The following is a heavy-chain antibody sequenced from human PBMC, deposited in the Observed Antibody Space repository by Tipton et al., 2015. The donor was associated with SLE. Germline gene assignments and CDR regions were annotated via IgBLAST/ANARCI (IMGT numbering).Heavy chain of an antibody. Sequence: GSLRLSCTVSSTSISNSDHYWGWVRQAPGKGPEWVSSIDGAGRDTFYADSVKGRFAISRGTSTLYLQLSSLRADDTAVYYCSTEWQYFPHWGQGTLVTVSS. CDR1: STSISNSDHY. J-gene: IGHJ1*01. V-gene: IGHV3-53*01. D-gene: IGHD5-12*01. CDR3: STEWQYFPH. CDR2: IDGAGRDT.